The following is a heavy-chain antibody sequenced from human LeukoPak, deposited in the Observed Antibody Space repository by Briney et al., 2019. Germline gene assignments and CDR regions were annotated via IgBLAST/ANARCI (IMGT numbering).Heavy chain of an antibody. CDR2: INTDGTK. D-gene: IGHD3-10*01. V-gene: IGHV3-74*01. CDR3: TRGHHGEFDY. Sequence: GGSLRLSCAASGFAFGHYRMHWVRQAPGKGLVWVSTINTDGTKTYADSVKGRFTVSRDNAKNTMFLQMHSLRVEDTAFYSCTRGHHGEFDYWGQGTLVTVSS. CDR1: GFAFGHYR. J-gene: IGHJ4*02.